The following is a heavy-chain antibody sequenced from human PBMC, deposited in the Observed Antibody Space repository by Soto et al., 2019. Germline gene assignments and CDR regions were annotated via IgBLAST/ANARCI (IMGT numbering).Heavy chain of an antibody. CDR1: GDSIGTTHSY. J-gene: IGHJ4*02. Sequence: ETLSLTCTVSGDSIGTTHSYWAWIRQSPGKGLEWIGNIHYSGSTYYMPSLRSRVTLSVDTSKNQFSLRLSSVTVADTAVYYCARGVGGSYPFDYWGQGTLVTVS. CDR3: ARGVGGSYPFDY. CDR2: IHYSGST. D-gene: IGHD1-26*01. V-gene: IGHV4-39*07.